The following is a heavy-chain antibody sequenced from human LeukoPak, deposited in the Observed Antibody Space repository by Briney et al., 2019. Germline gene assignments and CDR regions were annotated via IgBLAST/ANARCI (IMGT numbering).Heavy chain of an antibody. D-gene: IGHD3-10*01. J-gene: IGHJ4*02. CDR1: GFTFDDYA. V-gene: IGHV3-20*04. CDR3: AREPHYGSGSYFWYFDY. Sequence: PGGSLRLSCAASGFTFDDYAMSWVRQAPGKGLEWVSGINWNSGSTGYADSVKGRFTIYRDNAKNSLYLQMNTLRAEDTAFYYCAREPHYGSGSYFWYFDYWGQGTLVTVSS. CDR2: INWNSGST.